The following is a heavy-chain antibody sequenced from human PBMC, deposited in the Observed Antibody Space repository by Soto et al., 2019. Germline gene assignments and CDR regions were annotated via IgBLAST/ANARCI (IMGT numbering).Heavy chain of an antibody. D-gene: IGHD5-18*01. CDR3: ARHKGAMVNFDY. Sequence: QVQLQESGPGLVKPSETLSLTCTVSGGSISSYYWSWIRQPPGKGLEWIGYIYYSGSTNYNPSLKCRVTISVDTSKNQFSLKLSSVTAADTAVYYCARHKGAMVNFDYWGQGTLVAVSS. CDR2: IYYSGST. J-gene: IGHJ4*02. CDR1: GGSISSYY. V-gene: IGHV4-59*08.